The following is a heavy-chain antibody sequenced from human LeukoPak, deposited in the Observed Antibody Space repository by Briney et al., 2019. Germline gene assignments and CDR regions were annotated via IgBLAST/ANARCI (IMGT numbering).Heavy chain of an antibody. V-gene: IGHV3-33*01. Sequence: GGSLRLSCAASGFTLSSYGMRWDRQAPGKGLEWVAVVWSDGSNKYYADSVKGRFTNSRDNCKNTLYLQMNSLRTEDTAVYYCARDLVYHYDFWSGYAGFDYWGQGTLVTVSS. CDR2: VWSDGSNK. D-gene: IGHD3-3*01. J-gene: IGHJ4*02. CDR1: GFTLSSYG. CDR3: ARDLVYHYDFWSGYAGFDY.